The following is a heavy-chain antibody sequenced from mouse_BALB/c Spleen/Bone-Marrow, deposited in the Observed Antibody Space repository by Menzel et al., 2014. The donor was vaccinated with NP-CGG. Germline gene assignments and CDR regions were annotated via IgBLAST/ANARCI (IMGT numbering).Heavy chain of an antibody. CDR2: INPSTGYT. CDR1: GYTFPNYW. Sequence: QVQLKQSGAELAKPGASVKMSCRASGYTFPNYWMHWVKQRPGQGLEWIGYINPSTGYTDYNQKFKDKATLTADKSSSTAYMQLSSLTSEDSAVYYCARSWGAMDYWGQGTSVTVSS. J-gene: IGHJ4*01. CDR3: ARSWGAMDY. V-gene: IGHV1-7*01.